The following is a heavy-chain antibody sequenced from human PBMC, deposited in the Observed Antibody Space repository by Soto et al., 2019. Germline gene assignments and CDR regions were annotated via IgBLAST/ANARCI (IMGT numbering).Heavy chain of an antibody. V-gene: IGHV3-23*01. Sequence: TGGSLSLSCAASGFSFSSYAMSWVRQAPGKGLEWVSTISGSGDSTYYADSVKGRFTISRDSSQKTLYLQMNSLRPEDTALYYCAKDRRFSSGLSGLDYWGQGT. CDR3: AKDRRFSSGLSGLDY. J-gene: IGHJ4*02. D-gene: IGHD6-19*01. CDR1: GFSFSSYA. CDR2: ISGSGDST.